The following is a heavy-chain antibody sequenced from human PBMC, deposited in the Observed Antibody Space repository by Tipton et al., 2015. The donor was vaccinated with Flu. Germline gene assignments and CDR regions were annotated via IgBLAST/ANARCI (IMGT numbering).Heavy chain of an antibody. Sequence: TLSLTCTVSGASISSYYWSWIRQPAGEGLEWIGRIYTSGSTNYNPSLKSRVTMSVDTSKNQFSLKVSSVTAADTAVYYCARLSYYDVDLKNFYFDHWGQGALVTVSS. CDR3: ARLSYYDVDLKNFYFDH. V-gene: IGHV4-4*07. D-gene: IGHD3-10*02. CDR1: GASISSYY. CDR2: IYTSGST. J-gene: IGHJ4*02.